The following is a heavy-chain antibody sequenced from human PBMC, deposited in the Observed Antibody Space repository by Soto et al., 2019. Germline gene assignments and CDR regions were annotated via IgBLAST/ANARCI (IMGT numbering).Heavy chain of an antibody. CDR1: GFTFSSYG. D-gene: IGHD3-16*02. V-gene: IGHV3-33*01. J-gene: IGHJ6*02. Sequence: QVQLVESGGGVVHPGRSLRLSCAASGFTFSSYGMHWVRQAPGKGLEWVAVIWYDGSNKYYADSVKGRFTISRDNSKNTLYLQMNSLRAEDTAVYYCARDRAHYDYVWGSYRYPYGMDVWGQGTTVTVSS. CDR3: ARDRAHYDYVWGSYRYPYGMDV. CDR2: IWYDGSNK.